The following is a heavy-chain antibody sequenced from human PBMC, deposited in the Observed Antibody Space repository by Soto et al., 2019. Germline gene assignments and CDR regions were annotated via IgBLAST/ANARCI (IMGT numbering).Heavy chain of an antibody. V-gene: IGHV1-3*01. CDR3: ARERKFDFWRKGLDV. CDR1: GYTFTNYA. Sequence: ASVKVSCKASGYTFTNYAMHWVRQAPGQRLEWMGWINAGNGDTKFSQKFQGRVTITRDTSANTAYMELSSLRSEDTAVYYCARERKFDFWRKGLDVWGQGTTVTVSS. J-gene: IGHJ6*02. D-gene: IGHD3-3*01. CDR2: INAGNGDT.